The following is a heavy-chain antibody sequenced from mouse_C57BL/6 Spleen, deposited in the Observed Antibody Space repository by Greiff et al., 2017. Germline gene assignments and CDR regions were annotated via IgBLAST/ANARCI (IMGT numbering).Heavy chain of an antibody. CDR1: GYSITSGYY. V-gene: IGHV3-6*01. CDR2: ISYDGSN. Sequence: VQLQQSGPGLVKPSQSLSLTCSVTGYSITSGYYWNWIRQFPGNKLEWMGYISYDGSNNYNPSLKNRISITRDTSKNQFFLKLNSVTTEDTATYYCASDGGHYFDYWGQGTTLTVSS. CDR3: ASDGGHYFDY. J-gene: IGHJ2*01. D-gene: IGHD3-3*01.